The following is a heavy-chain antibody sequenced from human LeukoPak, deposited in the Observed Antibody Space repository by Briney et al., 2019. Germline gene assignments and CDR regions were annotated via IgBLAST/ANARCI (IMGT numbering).Heavy chain of an antibody. Sequence: GESLKISCRGSGYSFANYWIGWVRQMPGKGLEWMGTIYLGEFGIRYSPSFQGQVTISADKSISTVYLQWSSLKASDTAMYYCARNSGTENNFDYWGQGTLVTVSS. V-gene: IGHV5-51*01. CDR1: GYSFANYW. CDR2: IYLGEFGI. D-gene: IGHD1-26*01. J-gene: IGHJ4*02. CDR3: ARNSGTENNFDY.